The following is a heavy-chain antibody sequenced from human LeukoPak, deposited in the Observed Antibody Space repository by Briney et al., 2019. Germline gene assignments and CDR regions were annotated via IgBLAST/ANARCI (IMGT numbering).Heavy chain of an antibody. V-gene: IGHV1-18*01. CDR1: VYTFTSYG. D-gene: IGHD3-10*01. CDR3: ARGPNVLLWFGELLWEADY. Sequence: GASVKVSCKASVYTFTSYGISWVRQAPGQGLEWMGWISAYNGNTNYAQKLQGRVTMTTDTSTSTAYMELRSLRSDDTAVYYCARGPNVLLWFGELLWEADYWGQGTLVTVSS. CDR2: ISAYNGNT. J-gene: IGHJ4*02.